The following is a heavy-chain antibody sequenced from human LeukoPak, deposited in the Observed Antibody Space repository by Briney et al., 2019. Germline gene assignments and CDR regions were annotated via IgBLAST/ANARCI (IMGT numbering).Heavy chain of an antibody. D-gene: IGHD3-3*01. Sequence: GGTLRLSCAASGFISSSYWMTWVRQAPGKGLEWVANIQEDGSEKFYVDSVMGRFTISRDNAKNSLSLQMDSLRAEDMAVYYCARPYFDFWSVGYWGQGTRFTVSS. CDR2: IQEDGSEK. V-gene: IGHV3-7*01. CDR3: ARPYFDFWSVGY. CDR1: GFISSSYW. J-gene: IGHJ4*02.